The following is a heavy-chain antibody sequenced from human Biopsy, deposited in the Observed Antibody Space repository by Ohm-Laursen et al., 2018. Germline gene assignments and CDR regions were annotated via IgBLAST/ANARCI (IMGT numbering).Heavy chain of an antibody. CDR2: IYSSGRT. V-gene: IGHV4-4*07. Sequence: GTLSLTCTVSGGSLSNYSWSWIRQPADKGLEYIGRIYSSGRTFYNPSLKSRVTMSVATSDNQFSLKLSPVTAADTAVYYCARDRDRRGWFDPWGQGTLVTVSS. CDR3: ARDRDRRGWFDP. J-gene: IGHJ5*02. CDR1: GGSLSNYS. D-gene: IGHD1-14*01.